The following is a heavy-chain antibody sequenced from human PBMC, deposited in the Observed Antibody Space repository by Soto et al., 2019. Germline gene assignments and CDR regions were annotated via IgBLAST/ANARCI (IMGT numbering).Heavy chain of an antibody. J-gene: IGHJ4*02. Sequence: QVQLVESGGGVVQPGRSLRLSCAASGFTFSSYGMYWVRQAPGKGLEWVAVISYDGSNKYYADSVKGRFTISRDNSKNTLYLQMNSLRAEDTAVYYCAKDHHGSVSFRLDYWGQGTLVTVSS. D-gene: IGHD3-10*01. CDR1: GFTFSSYG. CDR3: AKDHHGSVSFRLDY. CDR2: ISYDGSNK. V-gene: IGHV3-30*18.